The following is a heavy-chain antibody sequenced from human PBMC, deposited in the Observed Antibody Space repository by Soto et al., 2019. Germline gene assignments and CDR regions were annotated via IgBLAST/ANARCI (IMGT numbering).Heavy chain of an antibody. D-gene: IGHD3-22*01. CDR2: ISYDGSNK. CDR1: GFTFSSYG. V-gene: IGHV3-30*18. J-gene: IGHJ4*02. CDR3: AKTPWSYDSSGYDDY. Sequence: GGSLRLSCAASGFTFSSYGMHWVRQAPGKGLEWVAVISYDGSNKYYADSVKGRFTISRDNSKNTLYLQMNSLRAEDTAVYYCAKTPWSYDSSGYDDYWGQGTLVTVSS.